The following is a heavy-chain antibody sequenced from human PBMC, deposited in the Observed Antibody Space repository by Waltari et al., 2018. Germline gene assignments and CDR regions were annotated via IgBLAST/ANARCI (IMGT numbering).Heavy chain of an antibody. Sequence: QLQLQESGPGLVKPSETLALTCSVSGGSITPTSHYWGWIRQPPGQGLEWIGTVSYNGATDTSPSLRGRLTLSRDTTMNQLSLKLGSVTAADTALYYCATYIGASLGTAAFDVWGQGTMVTVSS. V-gene: IGHV4-39*01. CDR3: ATYIGASLGTAAFDV. D-gene: IGHD5-12*01. CDR2: VSYNGAT. J-gene: IGHJ3*01. CDR1: GGSITPTSHY.